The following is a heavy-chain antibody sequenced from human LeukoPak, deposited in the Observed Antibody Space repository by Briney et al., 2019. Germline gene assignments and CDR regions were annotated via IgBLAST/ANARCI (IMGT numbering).Heavy chain of an antibody. CDR3: ARAFDY. CDR2: ISSSSNTM. Sequence: GGSLRLSCAASGFTFSDYYMNWVRQAPGKGLEWVSYISSSSNTMYYADSVKGRFTISRDNAKNSLYLQMNSLRDEDTAVYYCARAFDYWGQGTLVAVSS. J-gene: IGHJ4*02. V-gene: IGHV3-11*04. CDR1: GFTFSDYY.